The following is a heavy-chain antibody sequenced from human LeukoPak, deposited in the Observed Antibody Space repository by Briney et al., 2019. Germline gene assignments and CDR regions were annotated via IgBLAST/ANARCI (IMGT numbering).Heavy chain of an antibody. D-gene: IGHD5-12*01. V-gene: IGHV3-30*04. CDR3: ARDRGYSGYDFFDY. J-gene: IGHJ4*02. CDR2: ISYDGSNK. CDR1: GFTFSSYA. Sequence: PGRSLRLSCAASGFTFSSYAMHWVREAPGKGLEWVAVISYDGSNKYYADSVKGRFTISRDNSKNTLYLQMNSLRAEDTAAYYCARDRGYSGYDFFDYWGQGTLVTVSS.